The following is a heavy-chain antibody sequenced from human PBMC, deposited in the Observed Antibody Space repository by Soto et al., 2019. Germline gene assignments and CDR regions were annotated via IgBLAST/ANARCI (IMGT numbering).Heavy chain of an antibody. CDR3: AKGDRFWIAVAGNFDY. D-gene: IGHD6-19*01. Sequence: LRLSCAASGFTFSSYAMSWVHQAPGKGLEWVSAISGSGGSTYYADSVKGRFTISRDNSKNTLYLQMNSLRAEDTAVYYCAKGDRFWIAVAGNFDYWGQGTLVTVSS. J-gene: IGHJ4*02. CDR1: GFTFSSYA. CDR2: ISGSGGST. V-gene: IGHV3-23*01.